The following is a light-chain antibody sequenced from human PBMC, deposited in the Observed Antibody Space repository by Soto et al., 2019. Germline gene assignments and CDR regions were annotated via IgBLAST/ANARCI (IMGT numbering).Light chain of an antibody. CDR3: SSFPGSNNFE. J-gene: IGLJ2*01. CDR1: SGDIGAHDY. Sequence: QSALTQPPSASGSPGQSVTISCTGTSGDIGAHDYVSWYQQHPGKAPKLMIFEVSKRPSGVPDRFSGSKSGNTASLTVSGLQADDEADYYCSSFPGSNNFEFGGGTKLTVL. V-gene: IGLV2-8*01. CDR2: EVS.